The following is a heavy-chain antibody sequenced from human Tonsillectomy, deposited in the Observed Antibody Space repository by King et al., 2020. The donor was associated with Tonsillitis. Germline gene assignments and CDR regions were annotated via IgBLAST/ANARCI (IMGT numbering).Heavy chain of an antibody. V-gene: IGHV5-51*01. Sequence: QLVQSGAQVKKPGESLKISCTGLGYTFTAYWIGWVRQMPGKGLEWMGIIFPGDSDIRYNPSFQGHVTISDDGSMSTAYLEWSGLRASDCGIYYCARHDTDGGYFGLWGRGTPITVSS. D-gene: IGHD5-24*01. CDR3: ARHDTDGGYFGL. CDR1: GYTFTAYW. CDR2: IFPGDSDI. J-gene: IGHJ2*01.